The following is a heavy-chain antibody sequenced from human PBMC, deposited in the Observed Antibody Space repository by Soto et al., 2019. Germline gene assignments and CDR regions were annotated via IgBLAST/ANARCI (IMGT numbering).Heavy chain of an antibody. CDR1: GYTFTGYS. D-gene: IGHD1-26*01. CDR2: INPNSGDT. J-gene: IGHJ4*02. V-gene: IGHV1-2*02. Sequence: ASVKVSCKASGYTFTGYSMHWVRQAPGQGLEWMGWINPNSGDTNYARNFQGRVTMSRDTSISTAYMEVSRLRSDDTAMYYCATSNGSLSLQHWGQGTLVTVYS. CDR3: ATSNGSLSLQH.